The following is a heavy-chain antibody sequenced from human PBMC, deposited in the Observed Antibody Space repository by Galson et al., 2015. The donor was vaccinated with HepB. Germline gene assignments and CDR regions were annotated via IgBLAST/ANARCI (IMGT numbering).Heavy chain of an antibody. J-gene: IGHJ6*02. CDR3: ARHTQPVRYFDWLLVTDPRDNYYYGMDV. CDR1: GYTFTSYG. Sequence: SVKVSCKASGYTFTSYGISWVRQAPGQGLEWMGWISAYNGNTNYAQKLQGRVTMTTDTSTSTAYMELRSLRSDDTAVYYCARHTQPVRYFDWLLVTDPRDNYYYGMDVWGQGTTVTVSS. V-gene: IGHV1-18*01. D-gene: IGHD3-9*01. CDR2: ISAYNGNT.